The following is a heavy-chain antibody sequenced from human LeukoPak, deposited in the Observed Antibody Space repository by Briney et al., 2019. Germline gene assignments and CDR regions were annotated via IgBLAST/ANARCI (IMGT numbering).Heavy chain of an antibody. J-gene: IGHJ4*02. Sequence: GGSLRLSCAGSGVTFSSHGMNWVRHAPAKGLEWVSGISGSGASTYQAASVKGRFTISRDNSKNTLPLQMNSLRIEDTAVYYCVRGLDWGVYDYWGQGTLVTVSS. CDR3: VRGLDWGVYDY. D-gene: IGHD3-9*01. CDR2: ISGSGAST. V-gene: IGHV3-23*01. CDR1: GVTFSSHG.